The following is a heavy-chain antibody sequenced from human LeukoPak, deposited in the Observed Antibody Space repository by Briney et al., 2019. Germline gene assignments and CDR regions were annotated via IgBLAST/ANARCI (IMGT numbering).Heavy chain of an antibody. CDR2: IYSSGST. CDR1: GGSISSSSYY. Sequence: SETLSLTCTVSGGSISSSSYYWGWIRQPPGKGLEWIGSIYSSGSTYYNPSLKSRVTISIDTSKNQFSLKLSSVTAADTAVYYCARSEGVVTGYYMDVWGKGTTVTVSS. D-gene: IGHD2-2*01. CDR3: ARSEGVVTGYYMDV. J-gene: IGHJ6*03. V-gene: IGHV4-39*01.